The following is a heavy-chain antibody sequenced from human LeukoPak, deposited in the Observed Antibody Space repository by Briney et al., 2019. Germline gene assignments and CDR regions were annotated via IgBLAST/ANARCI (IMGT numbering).Heavy chain of an antibody. CDR2: INHSGST. CDR3: ARGEMTTVTNSRLLDY. CDR1: GGSFSGYY. D-gene: IGHD4-17*01. V-gene: IGHV4-34*01. Sequence: LSETLSLTCAVYGGSFSGYYWSWIRQPPGKGLEWIGEINHSGSTNYNPSLKSRVTISVDTSKNQFSLKLSSVTAADTAVYYCARGEMTTVTNSRLLDYWGQGTLVTVSS. J-gene: IGHJ4*02.